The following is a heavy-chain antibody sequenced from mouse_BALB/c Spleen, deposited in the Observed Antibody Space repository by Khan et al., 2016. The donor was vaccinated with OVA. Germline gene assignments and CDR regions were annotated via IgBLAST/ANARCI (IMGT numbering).Heavy chain of an antibody. J-gene: IGHJ4*01. V-gene: IGHV2-6-5*01. Sequence: QVQLKESGPGLVAPSQNLSITCTVSGFSLSDYGVSWIRQPPGKGLEWLGVIWGGGSTYYNSALKSRLSNSKDNSKSQVFLKMSSLQSDDTAMFYCAKGVWSYYYTLDYWGQGTSVTVSS. CDR2: IWGGGST. CDR1: GFSLSDYG. CDR3: AKGVWSYYYTLDY.